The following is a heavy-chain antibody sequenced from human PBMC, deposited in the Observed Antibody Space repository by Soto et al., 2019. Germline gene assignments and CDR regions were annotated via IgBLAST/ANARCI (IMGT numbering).Heavy chain of an antibody. D-gene: IGHD3-22*01. CDR1: GYTLTELS. J-gene: IGHJ5*02. V-gene: IGHV1-24*01. CDR2: FDPEDGGT. Sequence: GASVKVSCKVSGYTLTELSMHCVRRAPLKWLEWMGGFDPEDGGTIYAQKFQGRVTMTEDTSTDTAYMELSSLRSEDTAVYYCATSSWSSGREVRRWFDPWGQGTLVTVSS. CDR3: ATSSWSSGREVRRWFDP.